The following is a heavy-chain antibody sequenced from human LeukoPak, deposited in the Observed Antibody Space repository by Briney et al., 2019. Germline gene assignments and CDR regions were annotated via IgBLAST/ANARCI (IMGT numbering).Heavy chain of an antibody. CDR2: ISAYNGNT. Sequence: ASVKVSCKASGYTFTSYGISWVRQAPGQGLEWMAWISAYNGNTNYAQKLQGRVTMTTDTSTSTAYMELRSLRSDDTAVYYCARSISDYVWGSYPRDAFDIWGQGTMVTVSS. CDR1: GYTFTSYG. CDR3: ARSISDYVWGSYPRDAFDI. D-gene: IGHD3-16*02. J-gene: IGHJ3*02. V-gene: IGHV1-18*01.